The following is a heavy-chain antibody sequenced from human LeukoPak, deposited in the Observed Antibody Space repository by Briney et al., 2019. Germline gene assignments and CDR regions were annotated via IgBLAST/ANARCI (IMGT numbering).Heavy chain of an antibody. Sequence: PGGSLRLSCAASGFTVSSNYMNWVRQAPGKGLEWVSYINSSSGTIIYADSVKGRFTISRDNAKNSLYLQMNSLRAEDTAVYYCAKEGDNTGYRYFDDWGQGTLVTVSS. CDR1: GFTVSSNY. CDR3: AKEGDNTGYRYFDD. V-gene: IGHV3-48*04. D-gene: IGHD3-22*01. J-gene: IGHJ4*02. CDR2: INSSSGTI.